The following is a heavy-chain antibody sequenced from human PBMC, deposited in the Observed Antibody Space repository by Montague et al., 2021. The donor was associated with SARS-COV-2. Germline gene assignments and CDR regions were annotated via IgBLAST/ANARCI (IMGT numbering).Heavy chain of an antibody. V-gene: IGHV4-4*02. CDR1: GDSISTSTW. Sequence: SETLSLTCRVSGDSISTSTWWTWVRQTPGKGLEWIWEIFHSGTIXXNPSLESRVSISVDKSNNHFSLRLSSLIAADTAVYYCATLSRRTAAGTRDYFGLDVWGQGTTVVVSS. D-gene: IGHD6-13*01. CDR3: ATLSRRTAAGTRDYFGLDV. J-gene: IGHJ6*02. CDR2: IFHSGTI.